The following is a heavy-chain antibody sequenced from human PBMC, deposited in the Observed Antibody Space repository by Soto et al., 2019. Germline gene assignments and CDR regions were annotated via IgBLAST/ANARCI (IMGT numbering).Heavy chain of an antibody. CDR3: ARPEIPTRSNDYDYPFDL. J-gene: IGHJ5*02. Sequence: PGEALKISCKASGYIFSIYCICWVRQLPGKGLEWMGIIYPGDSDTRYNPSFQGQVTISVDKSTSTAYLQWNSLKTSDTAIYYCARPEIPTRSNDYDYPFDLWGQGTLVTVSS. CDR1: GYIFSIYC. V-gene: IGHV5-51*01. D-gene: IGHD3-22*01. CDR2: IYPGDSDT.